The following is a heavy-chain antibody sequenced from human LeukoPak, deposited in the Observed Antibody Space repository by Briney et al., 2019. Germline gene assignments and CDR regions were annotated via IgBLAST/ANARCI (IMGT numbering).Heavy chain of an antibody. J-gene: IGHJ4*02. CDR3: ARHGSWSFDY. Sequence: PGGSLRLSCAASGFTFNSHTMSWVRQAPGKGPEWVSAITSGSGSNVYYTDSLKGRFTISRDNSKNTLYLQMNSLRAEDTAVYYCARHGSWSFDYWGQGTLVTVSA. CDR2: ITSGSGSNV. V-gene: IGHV3-23*01. D-gene: IGHD6-13*01. CDR1: GFTFNSHT.